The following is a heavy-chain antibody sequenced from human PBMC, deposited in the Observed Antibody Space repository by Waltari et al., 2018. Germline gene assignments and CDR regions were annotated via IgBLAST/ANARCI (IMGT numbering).Heavy chain of an antibody. CDR2: ISSSGSTI. CDR3: ARDAPIAVAAIDY. D-gene: IGHD6-19*01. V-gene: IGHV3-48*03. CDR1: GFTFSSYE. J-gene: IGHJ4*02. Sequence: EVQLVESGGGLVQPGGSLRLSCAAAGFTFSSYEMNWVRQAPGKGLDWVSYISSSGSTIYYADSVKGRFTISRDNAKNSLYLQMNSLRAEDTAVYYCARDAPIAVAAIDYWGQGTLVTVSS.